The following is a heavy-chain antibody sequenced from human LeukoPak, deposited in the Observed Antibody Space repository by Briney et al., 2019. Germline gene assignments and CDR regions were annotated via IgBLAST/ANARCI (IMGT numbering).Heavy chain of an antibody. CDR3: ARGIVGATHTEAFDI. V-gene: IGHV1-2*02. CDR1: GYTFTGYY. CDR2: INPNSGGT. Sequence: RASVKVSCKASGYTFTGYYMHWVRQAPGQGLEWMGWINPNSGGTNYAQKFQGRVTMTRDTSISTAYMELSRLRSDDTAVYYCARGIVGATHTEAFDIWGQGTMVTVSS. D-gene: IGHD1-26*01. J-gene: IGHJ3*02.